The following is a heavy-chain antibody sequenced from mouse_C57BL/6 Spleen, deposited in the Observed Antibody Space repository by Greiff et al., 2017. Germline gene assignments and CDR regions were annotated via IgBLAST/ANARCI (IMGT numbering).Heavy chain of an antibody. CDR1: GYTFTSYW. Sequence: QVQLQQPGAELVKPGASVKLSCKASGYTFTSYWMHWVKQRPGQGLEWIGMIHPNSGSTNYNETFKSKATLTVDKSSSTAYMQLSSLTSEDSAVYYCARRRYGNYVGCFDYWGQGTTRTVSS. CDR3: ARRRYGNYVGCFDY. J-gene: IGHJ2*01. V-gene: IGHV1-64*01. CDR2: IHPNSGST. D-gene: IGHD2-10*02.